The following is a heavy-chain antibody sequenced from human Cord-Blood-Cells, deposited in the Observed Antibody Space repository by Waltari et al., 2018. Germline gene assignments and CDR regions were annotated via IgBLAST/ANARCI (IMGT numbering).Heavy chain of an antibody. CDR1: GGSFCGDY. D-gene: IGHD3-10*01. CDR3: ASYYGSGSYYNDY. CDR2: INHSGST. J-gene: IGHJ4*02. Sequence: QVQLQQRGAALLKPSETLSLTSAADGGSFCGDYCSWFSQPPGKGLEWIGEINHSGSTNYNPSLKSRVTISVDTSKNQFSLKLSSVTAADTAVYYCASYYGSGSYYNDYWGQGTLVTVSS. V-gene: IGHV4-34*01.